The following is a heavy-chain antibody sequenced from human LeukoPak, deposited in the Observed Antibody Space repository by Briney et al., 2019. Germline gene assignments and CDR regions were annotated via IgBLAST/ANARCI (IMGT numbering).Heavy chain of an antibody. V-gene: IGHV4-4*07. D-gene: IGHD3-10*01. CDR3: ARDRGIGGLFDY. J-gene: IGHJ4*02. Sequence: PSETLSLTCTISADSISSYYWSWIRQPAGKGLEWIGRISTSGNTNYNPSLKSRVTMSIDTSKKQSSLRLTSVTAADTAVYYCARDRGIGGLFDYWGQGTLVTVSS. CDR1: ADSISSYY. CDR2: ISTSGNT.